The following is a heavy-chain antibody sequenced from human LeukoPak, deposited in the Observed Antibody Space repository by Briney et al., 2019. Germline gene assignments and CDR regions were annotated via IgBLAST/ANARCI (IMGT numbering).Heavy chain of an antibody. Sequence: PGGSLRLSCAASGFTFDDYAMHWVRQAPGKGLEWVSGISWNSDSIGYADSVKGRFTISRDNAKNSLYLQMNSLRAEDTALYYCAKDMRKYQLLSDYYYYYGMDVWGQGTTVTVSS. CDR1: GFTFDDYA. J-gene: IGHJ6*02. V-gene: IGHV3-9*01. CDR3: AKDMRKYQLLSDYYYYYGMDV. CDR2: ISWNSDSI. D-gene: IGHD2-2*01.